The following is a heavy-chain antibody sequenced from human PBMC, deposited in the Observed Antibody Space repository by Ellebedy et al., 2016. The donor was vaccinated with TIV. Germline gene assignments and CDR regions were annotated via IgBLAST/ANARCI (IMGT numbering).Heavy chain of an antibody. Sequence: GESLKISCAVSGFTFSNYWMSWARQAPGKGLEWVATIKQDGSEIRYVDSVKGRFTISRDNAKNSLYLQMNSLRVEDTALYYCARDAYPYAMDVWGQGTTVTVSS. V-gene: IGHV3-7*03. J-gene: IGHJ6*02. CDR1: GFTFSNYW. CDR2: IKQDGSEI. D-gene: IGHD2-2*02. CDR3: ARDAYPYAMDV.